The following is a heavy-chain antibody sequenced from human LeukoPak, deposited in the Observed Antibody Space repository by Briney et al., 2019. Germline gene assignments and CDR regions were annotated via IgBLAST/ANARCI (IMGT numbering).Heavy chain of an antibody. CDR3: ARTIQLGYCSSTSCSTAAFDY. CDR2: ISWNSGSI. CDR1: GFTFDDYA. J-gene: IGHJ4*02. D-gene: IGHD2-2*01. Sequence: PGRSLRLSCAASGFTFDDYAMHWVRQAPGKGLEWGSGISWNSGSIGYADSVKGRFTISRDNAKNSLYLQMNSLRAEDTALYYCARTIQLGYCSSTSCSTAAFDYWGQGTLVTVSS. V-gene: IGHV3-9*01.